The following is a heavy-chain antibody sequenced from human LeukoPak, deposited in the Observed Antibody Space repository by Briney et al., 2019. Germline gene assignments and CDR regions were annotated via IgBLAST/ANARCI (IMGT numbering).Heavy chain of an antibody. J-gene: IGHJ4*02. CDR3: ARTRTSGSYHFDS. Sequence: KPGGSLRLSCAVSGFTFSDYYMSWIRQAPGKGLEWVAYISSGGSTISHADSVKGRFTISRDNAENSLYLQMNSLRVEDTAVYYCARTRTSGSYHFDSWGQGTLVTVSS. D-gene: IGHD1-26*01. CDR1: GFTFSDYY. CDR2: ISSGGSTI. V-gene: IGHV3-11*01.